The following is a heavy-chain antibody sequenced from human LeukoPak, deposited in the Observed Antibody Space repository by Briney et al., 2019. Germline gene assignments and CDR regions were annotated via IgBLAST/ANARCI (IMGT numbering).Heavy chain of an antibody. D-gene: IGHD6-6*01. CDR1: GGTFSSYA. V-gene: IGHV1-69*13. CDR3: ARRAARRVLTFSYNWFDP. CDR2: IIPIFGTA. Sequence: AASVKVSCKASGGTFSSYAISWVRQAPGQGLEWMGGIIPIFGTANYAQKFQGRVTITADESTSTAYMELSSLRSEDTAVYYCARRAARRVLTFSYNWFDPWGQGTLVTVSS. J-gene: IGHJ5*02.